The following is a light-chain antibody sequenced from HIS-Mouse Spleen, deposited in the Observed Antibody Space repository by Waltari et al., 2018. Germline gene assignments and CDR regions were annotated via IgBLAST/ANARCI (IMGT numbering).Light chain of an antibody. Sequence: QSVLTQPPSASGTPGQRVTISCSGSSSNIRSNYVYWYQQLPGTAPKLLIYRNNQRPSGVPDRFSCSKSGTSASLAISGLRSEDEADYYCAAWDDSLSGPVFGGGTKLTVL. J-gene: IGLJ3*02. CDR1: SSNIRSNY. CDR3: AAWDDSLSGPV. CDR2: RNN. V-gene: IGLV1-47*01.